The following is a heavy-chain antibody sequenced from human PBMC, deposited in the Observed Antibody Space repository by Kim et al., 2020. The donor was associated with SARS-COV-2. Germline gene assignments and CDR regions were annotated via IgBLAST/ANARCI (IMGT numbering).Heavy chain of an antibody. CDR2: ISYDGSNK. D-gene: IGHD1-26*01. V-gene: IGHV3-30*18. CDR3: AKDGELAPAHGAFDI. Sequence: GGSLRLSCAASGFTFSSYGMHWVRQAPGKGLEWVAVISYDGSNKYYADSVKGRFTISRDNSKNTLYLQMNSLRAEDTAVYYCAKDGELAPAHGAFDIWGQGTMVTVSS. J-gene: IGHJ3*02. CDR1: GFTFSSYG.